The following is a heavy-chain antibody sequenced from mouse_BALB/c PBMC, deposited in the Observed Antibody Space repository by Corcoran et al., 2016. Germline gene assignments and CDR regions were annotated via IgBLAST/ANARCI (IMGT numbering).Heavy chain of an antibody. CDR2: INTYTGEP. CDR1: GYTFTNYG. CDR3: ARWGYYYGSSFAY. D-gene: IGHD1-1*01. V-gene: IGHV9-3-1*01. Sequence: QIQLVQSGPELKKPGETVKISCKASGYTFTNYGMNWVKQAPGKGLKWMGWINTYTGEPTYADDFKGRFAFSLETPASTAYLQINNLKNEDTATYFCARWGYYYGSSFAYWGQGTLVTVSA. J-gene: IGHJ3*01.